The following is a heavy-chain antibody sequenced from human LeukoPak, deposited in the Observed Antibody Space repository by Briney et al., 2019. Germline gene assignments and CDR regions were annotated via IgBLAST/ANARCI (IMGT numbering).Heavy chain of an antibody. J-gene: IGHJ4*02. CDR3: ARRDDYVWGSYRHFDY. D-gene: IGHD3-16*02. CDR2: ICYSGST. Sequence: SETLSLTCTVSGGSISSSSYYWGWIRQPPGKGLEWIGSICYSGSTYYNPSLKSRVTISVDTSKNQFSLKRSSVTAADTAVYYCARRDDYVWGSYRHFDYWGQGTLVTVSS. CDR1: GGSISSSSYY. V-gene: IGHV4-39*01.